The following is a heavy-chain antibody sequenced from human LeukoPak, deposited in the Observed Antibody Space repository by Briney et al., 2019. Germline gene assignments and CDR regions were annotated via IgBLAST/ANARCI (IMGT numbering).Heavy chain of an antibody. D-gene: IGHD3-10*01. J-gene: IGHJ4*02. V-gene: IGHV4-38-2*02. CDR1: GYSISSGYY. Sequence: SETLSLTCAVSGYSISSGYYWGWIRQPPGKGLEWIGSIYHSGSTYYNPSLKSRVTISVDTSKNQFSLKLSSVTAADTAVYYCAREGYYGSGIAYFDYWGQGTLVTVSS. CDR2: IYHSGST. CDR3: AREGYYGSGIAYFDY.